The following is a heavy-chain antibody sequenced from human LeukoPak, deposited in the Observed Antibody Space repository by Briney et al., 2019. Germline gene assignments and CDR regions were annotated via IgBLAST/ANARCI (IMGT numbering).Heavy chain of an antibody. D-gene: IGHD2-2*01. CDR2: ISRSSDYI. CDR1: GFTFSSYG. J-gene: IGHJ4*02. CDR3: ARVGCSSTSCSFDY. V-gene: IGHV3-21*01. Sequence: GGSLRLSCAASGFTFSSYGMSWVRQAPGKGLEWFSSISRSSDYIYYTDSVGGRFTISRDNAKNSVYLQMNSLRGEDTAVYYCARVGCSSTSCSFDYWGQGTLVTVSS.